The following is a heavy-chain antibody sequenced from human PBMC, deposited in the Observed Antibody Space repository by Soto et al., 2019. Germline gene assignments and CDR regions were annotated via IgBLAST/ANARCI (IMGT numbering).Heavy chain of an antibody. CDR3: ARDRSYYYETSGYPFDY. D-gene: IGHD3-22*01. J-gene: IGHJ4*02. Sequence: PSVKVSCKASGYSFDRYGISWVRQAPGQRPEWMGWISADNGDTRFSQKVQGRLTLTTDTSTNTAYMDLRSLSSDDTAVYYCARDRSYYYETSGYPFDYWGQGTQVTVSS. CDR1: GYSFDRYG. CDR2: ISADNGDT. V-gene: IGHV1-18*01.